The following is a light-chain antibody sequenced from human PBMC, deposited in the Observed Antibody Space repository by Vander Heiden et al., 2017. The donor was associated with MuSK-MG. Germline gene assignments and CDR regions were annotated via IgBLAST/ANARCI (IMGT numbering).Light chain of an antibody. CDR1: SLGGYC. CDR3: QSRDNSSYHGL. CDR2: GKN. V-gene: IGLV3-19*01. J-gene: IGLJ2*01. Sequence: SSELTQDPTVSVALGQTVRITCQGDSLGGYCANWYQQKQGQAPVVVIYGKNNRPSGIPDRISGSNSGNTASVTITGAQAEDEAHYYCQSRDNSSYHGLFGGGTKLTVL.